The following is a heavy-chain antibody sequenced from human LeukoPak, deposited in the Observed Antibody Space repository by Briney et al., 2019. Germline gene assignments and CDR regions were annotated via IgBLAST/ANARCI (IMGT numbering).Heavy chain of an antibody. V-gene: IGHV1-18*01. CDR1: GYTFTSYG. D-gene: IGHD1-14*01. CDR2: ISAYNGNT. Sequence: ASVTVSCKASGYTFTSYGISWVRQAPGQGLEGMGWISAYNGNTNYAQKLQGRVTMTTDTSTSTAYMELRSLRSDDTAVYYCAREMERAGLYYYYYGMDVWGQGTTVTVSS. CDR3: AREMERAGLYYYYYGMDV. J-gene: IGHJ6*02.